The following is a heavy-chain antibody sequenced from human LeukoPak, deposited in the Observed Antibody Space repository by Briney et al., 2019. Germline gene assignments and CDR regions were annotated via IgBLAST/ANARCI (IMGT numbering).Heavy chain of an antibody. CDR2: IYYSGST. CDR1: GCSISSSSYY. D-gene: IGHD2-8*02. J-gene: IGHJ4*02. Sequence: SETLSLTCTVSGCSISSSSYYWGWIRQRPGKGLEWIGSIYYSGSTYYNPSVKSRVTISVDTSKNQFSLKLSSVTAADTAVYYCAREGQYCEFVDYWGQGTLVTVSS. V-gene: IGHV4-39*02. CDR3: AREGQYCEFVDY.